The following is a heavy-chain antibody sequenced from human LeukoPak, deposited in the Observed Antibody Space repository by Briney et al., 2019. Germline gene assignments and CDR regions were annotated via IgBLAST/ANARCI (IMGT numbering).Heavy chain of an antibody. CDR1: GFTFNRYW. Sequence: GGSLRLSCAASGFTFNRYWMNGVRQAPGKGLEWVANIKPDGSEKHYVDSVKGRFTISRDNPKNSLYLQMNSLRAEDTAVYYCARDLGWLKFDNWGQGTLVTVSS. CDR3: ARDLGWLKFDN. V-gene: IGHV3-7*05. CDR2: IKPDGSEK. D-gene: IGHD5-24*01. J-gene: IGHJ5*02.